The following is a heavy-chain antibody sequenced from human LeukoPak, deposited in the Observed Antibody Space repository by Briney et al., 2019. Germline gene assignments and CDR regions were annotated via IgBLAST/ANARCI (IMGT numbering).Heavy chain of an antibody. CDR3: AKHLGRHSFIFYYRDV. CDR1: QFTFSRFA. CDR2: LSGSGTAT. Sequence: GGSLRLSCEASQFTFSRFAMSWIRQAPGTGLEWVSTLSGSGTATYYADSVKGRFTTSRDNSKDTLYLQMDKLRADDTAVYYCAKHLGRHSFIFYYRDVWGTGTSVIVSS. V-gene: IGHV3-23*01. J-gene: IGHJ6*03. D-gene: IGHD2-21*01.